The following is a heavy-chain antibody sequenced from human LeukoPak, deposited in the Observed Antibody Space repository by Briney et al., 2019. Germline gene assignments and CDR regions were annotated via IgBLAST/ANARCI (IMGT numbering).Heavy chain of an antibody. D-gene: IGHD6-13*01. CDR2: LNPNSGDT. Sequence: ASVKVSCKASGYTFTASYMHWVRQAPGQGLEWMGWLNPNSGDTKDAQKFQGRVTMTRDTSINTAYMELSRLSSVTAADTAVYFCARVAAAGNYYFDYWGQGTLVTVSS. V-gene: IGHV1-2*02. J-gene: IGHJ4*02. CDR1: GYTFTASY. CDR3: ARVAAAGNYYFDY.